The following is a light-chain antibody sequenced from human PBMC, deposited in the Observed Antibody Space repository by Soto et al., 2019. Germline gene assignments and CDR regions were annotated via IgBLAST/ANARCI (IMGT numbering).Light chain of an antibody. V-gene: IGLV2-23*03. CDR2: EGS. CDR3: CSYAGSSTFLYV. CDR1: SSDVGSYNL. Sequence: QSALTQPASVSGSPGQSITISCTGISSDVGSYNLVSWYQQHPGKAPKLMIYEGSKRPSGVSDRFSGSESGNTASLTISGLQAEDEADYYCCSYAGSSTFLYVFGTGTKVTVL. J-gene: IGLJ1*01.